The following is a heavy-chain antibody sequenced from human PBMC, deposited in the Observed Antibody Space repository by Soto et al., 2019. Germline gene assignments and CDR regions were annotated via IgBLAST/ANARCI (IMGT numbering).Heavy chain of an antibody. CDR1: GFTFSDYY. V-gene: IGHV3-11*01. CDR2: ISSSGSTI. CDR3: ARVSITMVRGVTHYYGMDV. J-gene: IGHJ6*02. D-gene: IGHD3-10*01. Sequence: GGSLRLSCAASGFTFSDYYMSWIRQAPGKGLEWVSYISSSGSTIYYADSVKGRFTISRDNAKNSLYLQMNSLRAEDTAVYYCARVSITMVRGVTHYYGMDVWGQGTTVTVSS.